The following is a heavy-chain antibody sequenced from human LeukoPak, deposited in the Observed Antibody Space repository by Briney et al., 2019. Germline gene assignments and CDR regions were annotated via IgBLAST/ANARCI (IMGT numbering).Heavy chain of an antibody. V-gene: IGHV4-59*08. J-gene: IGHJ4*02. CDR2: IYYSANT. CDR1: GGSIGSSY. Sequence: SETLSLTCTVSGGSIGSSYWNWIRQPPGKGLEWIGYIYYSANTNYNPSLKSRVTISVERSKNQFSLKLSSVTAEDTAVYYCARATSYGDYVDYWGQGTLVTVSS. D-gene: IGHD4-17*01. CDR3: ARATSYGDYVDY.